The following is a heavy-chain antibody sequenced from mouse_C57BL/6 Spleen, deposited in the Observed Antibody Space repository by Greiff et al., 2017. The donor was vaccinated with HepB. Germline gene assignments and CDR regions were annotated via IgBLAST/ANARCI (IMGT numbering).Heavy chain of an antibody. V-gene: IGHV1-9*01. D-gene: IGHD1-1*01. J-gene: IGHJ3*01. CDR1: GYTFTGYW. Sequence: VQLQQSGAELMKPGASVKLSCKATGYTFTGYWIEWVKQRPGHGLEWIGEILPGSGSTNYNEKFKGKATFTADTSSNTAYMQLSGLTTEDSAIYYCAREVYGILFDYWGQGTLVTVSA. CDR3: AREVYGILFDY. CDR2: ILPGSGST.